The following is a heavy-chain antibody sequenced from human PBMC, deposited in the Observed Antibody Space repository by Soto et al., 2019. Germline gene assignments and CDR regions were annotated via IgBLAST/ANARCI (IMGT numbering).Heavy chain of an antibody. V-gene: IGHV3-23*01. D-gene: IGHD3-9*01. CDR1: GFTFSTFA. Sequence: GGSLRLSCAASGFTFSTFAMTWVRQPPGKGLEWVSGISYSGDDTYYADSVKGRFTISRDNSKNTLYLQMDSLRAEDTAIYYCRYFDWVVNGDYYHYGMDVWGQGTTVTVSS. CDR3: RYFDWVVNGDYYHYGMDV. CDR2: ISYSGDDT. J-gene: IGHJ6*02.